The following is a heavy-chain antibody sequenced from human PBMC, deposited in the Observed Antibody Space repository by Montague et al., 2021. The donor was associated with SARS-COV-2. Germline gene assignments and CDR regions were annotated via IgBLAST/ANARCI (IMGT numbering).Heavy chain of an antibody. J-gene: IGHJ6*03. V-gene: IGHV6-1*01. D-gene: IGHD1-14*01. CDR2: TYYRSRWFN. CDR3: ARATEWRGYYYYYYMDV. CDR1: GDSVSSNSAA. Sequence: CAISGDSVSSNSAAWNWIRQSPSIGLEWLGRTYYRSRWFNDYAVSIRSRITINPDTSKNQFSLQLNSVTPEDRAVYYCARATEWRGYYYYYYMDVWGKGTTVTVSS.